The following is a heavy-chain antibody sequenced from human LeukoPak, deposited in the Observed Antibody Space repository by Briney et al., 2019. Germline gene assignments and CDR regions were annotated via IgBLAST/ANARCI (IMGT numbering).Heavy chain of an antibody. D-gene: IGHD6-6*01. CDR2: MRQDGSER. CDR1: GLTFSSYW. Sequence: GGSLRLSCAASGLTFSSYWMSWVRQAPGKGLEWVANMRQDGSERYYVDSVKGRFTISRDNAKNSLYLQMNSLRAEDTAVYYCAKTSSSSGLGIFDYWGQGTLVTVSS. V-gene: IGHV3-7*01. CDR3: AKTSSSSGLGIFDY. J-gene: IGHJ4*02.